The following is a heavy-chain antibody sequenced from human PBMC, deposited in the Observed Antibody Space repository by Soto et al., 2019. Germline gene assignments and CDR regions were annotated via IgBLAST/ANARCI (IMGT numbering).Heavy chain of an antibody. D-gene: IGHD4-17*01. V-gene: IGHV1-18*01. Sequence: GASVKVSSKASGYTFTSYDINWVRQAPGQGLEWMGWISAYNGNTNYAQKLQGRVTMTTDTSTSTAYMELRSLRSDDTAVYYCARDRPYGDYDHSSNWFDPWGQGTLVTVSS. CDR2: ISAYNGNT. J-gene: IGHJ5*02. CDR1: GYTFTSYD. CDR3: ARDRPYGDYDHSSNWFDP.